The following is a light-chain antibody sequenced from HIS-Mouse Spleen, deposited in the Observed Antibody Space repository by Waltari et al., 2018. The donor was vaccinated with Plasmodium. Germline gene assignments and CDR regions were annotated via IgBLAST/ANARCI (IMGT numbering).Light chain of an antibody. CDR2: KDS. CDR3: YSAADNNRV. J-gene: IGLJ3*02. Sequence: SYELTQPSSVSVSPGQTARITCSGDVLAKKYARWFQQKPGQPHVLVIYKDSGRPSGIPERFSGSSSGTTVTLTSSGAEVEDEADYYCYSAADNNRVFGGGTKLTVL. CDR1: VLAKKY. V-gene: IGLV3-27*01.